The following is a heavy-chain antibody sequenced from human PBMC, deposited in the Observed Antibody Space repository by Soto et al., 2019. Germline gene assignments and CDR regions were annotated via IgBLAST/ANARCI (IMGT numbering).Heavy chain of an antibody. V-gene: IGHV4-39*01. CDR2: IFYTGST. D-gene: IGHD5-18*01. J-gene: IGHJ6*02. CDR1: GGSISSGGYY. Sequence: SETLSLTCTVSGGSISSGGYYWGWIRQPPGKGLEWIGNIFYTGSTYYSPSLKGRLIISVDPSKNQFSLKLSSVTAADTAVYYCACIFSGGYGYGFYYYGMDVWGQGTTVTVSS. CDR3: ACIFSGGYGYGFYYYGMDV.